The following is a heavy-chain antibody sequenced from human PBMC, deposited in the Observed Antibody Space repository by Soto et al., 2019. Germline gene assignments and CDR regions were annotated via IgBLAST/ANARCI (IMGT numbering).Heavy chain of an antibody. Sequence: ASVKVSCKASGGTFSSYAISWVRQAPGQGLEWMGGIIPIFGTANYAQKFQGRVTITADESTSTAYMELSSLRSEDTAVYYCARILIGRVLPNYYYYGMDVWGQGTTVTVSS. D-gene: IGHD3-9*01. J-gene: IGHJ6*02. CDR2: IIPIFGTA. CDR1: GGTFSSYA. CDR3: ARILIGRVLPNYYYYGMDV. V-gene: IGHV1-69*13.